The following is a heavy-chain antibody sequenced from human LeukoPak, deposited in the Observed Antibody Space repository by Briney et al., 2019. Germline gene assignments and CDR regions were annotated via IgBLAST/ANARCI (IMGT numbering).Heavy chain of an antibody. Sequence: ASVKVSCKASGGTFSSYAISWVRQAPGQGLAWMGRIIPTLGIANYAQKFQGRVTITADKSTSTAYMELSSLRSEDTAVYYCARATVHYYDSSGYYGPDDYWGQGTLVTVSS. D-gene: IGHD3-22*01. J-gene: IGHJ4*02. CDR2: IIPTLGIA. CDR3: ARATVHYYDSSGYYGPDDY. CDR1: GGTFSSYA. V-gene: IGHV1-69*04.